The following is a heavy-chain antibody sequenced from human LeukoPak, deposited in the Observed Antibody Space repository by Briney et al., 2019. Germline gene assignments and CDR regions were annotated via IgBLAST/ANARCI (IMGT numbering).Heavy chain of an antibody. CDR1: GFTVSSDY. V-gene: IGHV3-66*01. Sequence: GGSLRLSCAASGFTVSSDYMSWVRQAPGKGLEWVSVIYSGGSTYYADSVKGRFTISRDYSKNTLYLQMNSLRAEGTAIYYCASARSYDYWGQGTLVTVSS. J-gene: IGHJ4*02. CDR2: IYSGGST. CDR3: ASARSYDY.